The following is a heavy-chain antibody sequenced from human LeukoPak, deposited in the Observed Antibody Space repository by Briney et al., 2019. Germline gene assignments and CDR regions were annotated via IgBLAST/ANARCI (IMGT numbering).Heavy chain of an antibody. CDR2: IYYSGST. J-gene: IGHJ5*02. CDR3: ARDATASRTYFDP. CDR1: GGSISSSSSY. Sequence: SETLSLTCTVSGGSISSSSSYWGWIRQPPGKGLEWIGSIYYSGSTYYNPSLKSRVTISVDTSKNQFSLKLTSVTAADTAVYYCARDATASRTYFDPWGQGTLVTVSS. V-gene: IGHV4-39*07. D-gene: IGHD1-14*01.